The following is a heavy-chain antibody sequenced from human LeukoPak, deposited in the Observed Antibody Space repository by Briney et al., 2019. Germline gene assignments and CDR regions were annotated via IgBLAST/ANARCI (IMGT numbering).Heavy chain of an antibody. Sequence: ASVKVSCRASGGTFSSYAISWVRQAPGQGLEWMGRIIPIFGIANYAQKFQGRVTITADKSTSAAYMELSSLRSEDTAVYYCARDLSGSSTWGQGTLVTVSS. CDR2: IIPIFGIA. D-gene: IGHD1-26*01. J-gene: IGHJ5*02. CDR1: GGTFSSYA. V-gene: IGHV1-69*04. CDR3: ARDLSGSST.